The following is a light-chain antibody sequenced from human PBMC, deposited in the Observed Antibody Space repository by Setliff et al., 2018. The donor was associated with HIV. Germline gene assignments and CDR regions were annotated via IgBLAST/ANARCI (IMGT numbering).Light chain of an antibody. CDR1: SSDVGGYNY. CDR3: SSNTSSSPLYG. Sequence: QSALTQPASVSGSPGQSITISCTGTSSDVGGYNYASWYQQHPGKAPKLMIYEVSNRPSGVSDRFSGSKSGNTASLTISGLQTEDEADYFCSSNTSSSPLYGFGTGTKGTV. V-gene: IGLV2-14*01. CDR2: EVS. J-gene: IGLJ1*01.